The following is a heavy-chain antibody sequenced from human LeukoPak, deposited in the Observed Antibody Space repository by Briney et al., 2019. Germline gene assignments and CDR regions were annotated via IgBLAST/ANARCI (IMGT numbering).Heavy chain of an antibody. CDR2: ISYDGSNK. D-gene: IGHD3-9*01. J-gene: IGHJ4*02. CDR3: AIEKSYDILTGYSKTFDY. CDR1: GFTFSSYG. Sequence: GGSLRLSCAASGFTFSSYGMHWVRQAPGKGLEWVAVISYDGSNKYYADSVKGRFTISRDNSKNTLYLQMNSLRAEDTAVYYCAIEKSYDILTGYSKTFDYWGQGTLVTVSS. V-gene: IGHV3-30*03.